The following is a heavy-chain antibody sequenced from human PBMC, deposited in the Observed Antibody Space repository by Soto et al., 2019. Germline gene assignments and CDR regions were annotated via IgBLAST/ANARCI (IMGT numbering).Heavy chain of an antibody. D-gene: IGHD3-22*01. Sequence: ASVKVSCKASGYTFTSYAMHWVRQAPGQRLEWMGWINAGNGNTKYSQKFQGRVTITRNTSASTAYMELSSLRSEDTAVYYCARSSSGLLFDYWGQGTLVTVSS. CDR3: ARSSSGLLFDY. V-gene: IGHV1-3*01. CDR2: INAGNGNT. CDR1: GYTFTSYA. J-gene: IGHJ4*02.